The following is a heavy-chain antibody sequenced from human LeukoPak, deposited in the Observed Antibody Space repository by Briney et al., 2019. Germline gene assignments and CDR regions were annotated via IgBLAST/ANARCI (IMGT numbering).Heavy chain of an antibody. CDR2: IYYSGST. J-gene: IGHJ4*02. CDR3: ARSHHYFDSRAPPYYFDY. D-gene: IGHD3-22*01. Sequence: SETLSLTCTVSGGSISSGGYYWSWIRQHPGKGLEWIGYIYYSGSTYYNPSLKSRVTISVDTSKNQFSLKLSSVTAADTAVYYCARSHHYFDSRAPPYYFDYWGQGTLVTVSS. V-gene: IGHV4-31*03. CDR1: GGSISSGGYY.